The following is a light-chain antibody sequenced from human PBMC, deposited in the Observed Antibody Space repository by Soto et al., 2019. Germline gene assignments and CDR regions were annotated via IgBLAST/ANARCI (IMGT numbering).Light chain of an antibody. V-gene: IGKV1-8*01. J-gene: IGKJ2*01. Sequence: IRMTQSPSSFSASTGDRVTITCRATQGISNYLAWYQQKPGKAPKLLIYRASVLESGVPSRFIGGGSGTNFSLTISYLQSEDFATYYCQQYNSFPQTFGQGTKLEIK. CDR1: QGISNY. CDR3: QQYNSFPQT. CDR2: RAS.